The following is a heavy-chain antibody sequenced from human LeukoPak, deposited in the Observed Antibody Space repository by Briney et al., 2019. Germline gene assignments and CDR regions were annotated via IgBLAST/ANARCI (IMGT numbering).Heavy chain of an antibody. J-gene: IGHJ3*02. CDR1: GGSISSGGYY. Sequence: SETLSLTCTVSGGSISSGGYYWSWIRQHPGKGLEWIGYIYYSGSTYYNPSLKSRVTISVDTSKNQFSLKLSPVTAADTAVYYCARDPGSLDAFDIWGQGTMVTVSS. V-gene: IGHV4-31*03. CDR2: IYYSGST. D-gene: IGHD3-10*01. CDR3: ARDPGSLDAFDI.